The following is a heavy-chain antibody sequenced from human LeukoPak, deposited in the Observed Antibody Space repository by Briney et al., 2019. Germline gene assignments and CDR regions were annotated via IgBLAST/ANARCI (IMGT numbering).Heavy chain of an antibody. J-gene: IGHJ4*02. Sequence: PGGSLRLSCAASGFTFSSYSMNWVRQAPGKGLEWVSSISSSSTYIYYADSVKGRFTISRDNAKNSLYLQMNSLRAEDTAVYYCARVLVVVPAELIDYWGQGTLVTVSS. CDR3: ARVLVVVPAELIDY. D-gene: IGHD2-2*01. V-gene: IGHV3-21*01. CDR1: GFTFSSYS. CDR2: ISSSSTYI.